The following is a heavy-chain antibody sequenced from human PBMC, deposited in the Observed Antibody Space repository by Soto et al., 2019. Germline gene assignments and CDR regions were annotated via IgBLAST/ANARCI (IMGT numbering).Heavy chain of an antibody. CDR1: GGSLSGYY. J-gene: IGHJ5*02. Sequence: QVQLQQWGAGLLKPSETLSLTCAVYGGSLSGYYWSWIRQSPGKGLEWIGEINHSGITNYNPSLKRRVTISVETSTNPFSLNLSSVTAADTAVYYCARVEGLYGSSASCSGAGRFDPWGQGTLVTVSS. CDR3: ARVEGLYGSSASCSGAGRFDP. CDR2: INHSGIT. V-gene: IGHV4-34*01. D-gene: IGHD2-2*01.